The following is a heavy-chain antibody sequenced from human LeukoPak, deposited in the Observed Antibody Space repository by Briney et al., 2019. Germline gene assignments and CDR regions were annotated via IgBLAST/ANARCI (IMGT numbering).Heavy chain of an antibody. D-gene: IGHD2-2*01. J-gene: IGHJ3*02. CDR1: GGSINNYY. Sequence: SETLSLTCTVSGGSINNYYWSWIRQPPGKGLEWIGYIYYSGSTNYNPSLKSRVTISVDTSKNQFSLKLSSVTAADTALYYCARPRCSSASCSYRWAFDIWGQGTMVTVSS. CDR2: IYYSGST. V-gene: IGHV4-59*01. CDR3: ARPRCSSASCSYRWAFDI.